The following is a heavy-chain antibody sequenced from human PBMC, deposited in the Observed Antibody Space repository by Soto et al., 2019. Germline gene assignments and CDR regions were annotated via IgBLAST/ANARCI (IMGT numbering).Heavy chain of an antibody. CDR2: VNYSGST. J-gene: IGHJ4*01. Sequence: PSETLSLTCTVSGGSISSGGYYWSWIRQHPGKGLEWIGYVNYSGSTNYNSSLKSRSTISLDMPKNQFSLNLSSVTAADTAVYYCARHTAMVLFDYWGRGTLVTSPQ. D-gene: IGHD5-18*01. V-gene: IGHV4-61*08. CDR3: ARHTAMVLFDY. CDR1: GGSISSGGYY.